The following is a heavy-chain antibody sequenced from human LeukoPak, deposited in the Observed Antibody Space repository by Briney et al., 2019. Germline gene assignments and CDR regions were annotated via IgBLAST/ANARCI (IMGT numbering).Heavy chain of an antibody. CDR2: IRWNSGSI. CDR3: VRDLILVWTPGDDFDF. V-gene: IGHV3-9*01. Sequence: QAPGXGGEWVSGIRWNSGSIGYSDSVKGRFSISRDKTKNTLYLQMKSMRADDTAVYYCVRDLILVWTPGDDFDFWGQGTLVT. D-gene: IGHD3-16*01. J-gene: IGHJ4*02.